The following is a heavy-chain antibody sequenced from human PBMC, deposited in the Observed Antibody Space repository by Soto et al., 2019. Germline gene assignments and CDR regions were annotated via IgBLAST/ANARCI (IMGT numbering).Heavy chain of an antibody. V-gene: IGHV3-23*01. J-gene: IGHJ4*02. Sequence: PAGSLRLACAASGFTFSSYAVRWVRQAPGKGPEWISSISGSGSTMYYADSVKGRFTISRDNSKNTLYLQMSSLRAEDTAVYYCAKVFYYYDSSGYYYFDYWGQGTLVTVSS. CDR3: AKVFYYYDSSGYYYFDY. CDR1: GFTFSSYA. CDR2: ISGSGSTM. D-gene: IGHD3-22*01.